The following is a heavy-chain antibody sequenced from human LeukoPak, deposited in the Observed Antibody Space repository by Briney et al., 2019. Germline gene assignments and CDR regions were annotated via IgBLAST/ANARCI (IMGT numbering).Heavy chain of an antibody. V-gene: IGHV4-59*11. CDR2: IYYSGST. J-gene: IGHJ4*02. Sequence: SETLSLTCTVSGGSISRHYWSWIRQPPGKGLEGIGYIYYSGSTNYHPSLKRRVTISVYTSKNQFSLKLSSVTAADTAVYYCARASQYYDFWSGYYPFDYWGQGTLVTVSS. CDR1: GGSISRHY. CDR3: ARASQYYDFWSGYYPFDY. D-gene: IGHD3-3*01.